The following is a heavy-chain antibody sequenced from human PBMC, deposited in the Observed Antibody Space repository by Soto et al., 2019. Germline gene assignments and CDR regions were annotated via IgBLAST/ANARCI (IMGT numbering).Heavy chain of an antibody. CDR3: ARDTDGLHY. CDR2: INTDGSIT. J-gene: IGHJ4*02. Sequence: GGSLRLSCAASELIFSNDKMHWVRQAPGKGLVWVSRINTDGSITDYADSVKGRFTVSRDNPKNTLYLQMNSLRSEDTAVYYCARDTDGLHYWGQGTLVPVSS. V-gene: IGHV3-74*01. CDR1: ELIFSNDK.